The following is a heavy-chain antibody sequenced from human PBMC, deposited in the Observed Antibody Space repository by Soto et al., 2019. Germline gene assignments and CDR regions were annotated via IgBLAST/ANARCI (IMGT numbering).Heavy chain of an antibody. CDR1: GYTYTGDY. J-gene: IGHJ3*02. CDR3: ARRRESSGCFQGAFYI. V-gene: IGHV1-46*01. D-gene: IGHD6-19*01. CDR2: INPSGGST. Sequence: ASGKASCKAPGYTYTGDYIHSGRQPPGQGLKWMGIINPSGGSTSYAQKFQGRVTMTRDTSTSTVYMELSSLRSEDTAAHYRARRRESSGCFQGAFYIWG.